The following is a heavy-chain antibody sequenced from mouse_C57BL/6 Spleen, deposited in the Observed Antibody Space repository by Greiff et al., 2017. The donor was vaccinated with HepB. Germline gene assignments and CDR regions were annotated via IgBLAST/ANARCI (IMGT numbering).Heavy chain of an antibody. Sequence: QVQLQQSGAELVRPGTSVKVSCKASGYAFTNYLIEWVKQRPGQGLEWIGVINPGSGGTNYNEKFKGKATLTADKSSSTAYMQLSSLTSEDSAVYFCARCVDDYEDYWGQGTLVTVSA. CDR3: ARCVDDYEDY. V-gene: IGHV1-54*01. D-gene: IGHD2-4*01. J-gene: IGHJ3*01. CDR1: GYAFTNYL. CDR2: INPGSGGT.